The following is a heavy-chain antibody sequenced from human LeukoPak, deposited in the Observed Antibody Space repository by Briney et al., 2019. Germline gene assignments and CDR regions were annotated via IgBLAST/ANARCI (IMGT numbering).Heavy chain of an antibody. D-gene: IGHD4-17*01. CDR2: VNHSGST. J-gene: IGHJ3*02. Sequence: PSETLSLTCAVSGGSFSGDYWNWIRLPPRPGLELMGEVNHSGSTNYTPSLKSRVSISVDTSKNQFSLKLSSVTAADTAVYYCARGDYGDYVGTGILDAFDIWGQGTMVTVSS. CDR1: GGSFSGDY. V-gene: IGHV4-34*01. CDR3: ARGDYGDYVGTGILDAFDI.